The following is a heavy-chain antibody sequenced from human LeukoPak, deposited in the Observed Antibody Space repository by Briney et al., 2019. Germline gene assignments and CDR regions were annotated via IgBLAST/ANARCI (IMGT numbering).Heavy chain of an antibody. Sequence: SETLSLTCTVSGGSISSYYWSWIRQPPGKGLAWIGYIYYSGSTNYNPSLKSRVTISVDTSKNQFSLKLSSVTAADTAVYYCARGGSLNPYNWFDPWGQGTLVTVSS. CDR3: ARGGSLNPYNWFDP. CDR1: GGSISSYY. D-gene: IGHD6-13*01. J-gene: IGHJ5*02. CDR2: IYYSGST. V-gene: IGHV4-59*01.